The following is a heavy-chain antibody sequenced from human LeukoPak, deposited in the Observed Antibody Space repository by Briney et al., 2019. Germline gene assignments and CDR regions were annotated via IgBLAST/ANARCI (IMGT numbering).Heavy chain of an antibody. V-gene: IGHV3-23*01. CDR3: AKGEAGGKVDWFDP. CDR2: FTGLGGR. J-gene: IGHJ5*02. CDR1: GFTFSTYT. D-gene: IGHD2-15*01. Sequence: GSLRLSCVTSGFTFSTYTMMWVRQTPGKGLQWLASFTGLGGRYYADSVRGRFSISRDYSANTVYLQMDSLRDEDTAVYYCAKGEAGGKVDWFDPWGQGTLVIVSS.